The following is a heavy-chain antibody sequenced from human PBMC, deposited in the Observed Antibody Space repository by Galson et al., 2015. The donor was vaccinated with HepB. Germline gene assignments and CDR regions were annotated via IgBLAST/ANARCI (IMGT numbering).Heavy chain of an antibody. CDR2: ISSSSSYI. J-gene: IGHJ3*02. V-gene: IGHV3-21*01. CDR3: ASRLEYGAYDYVWGSYRYSAKDAFDI. Sequence: SLRLSCAASGFTFSSYSMNWVRQAPGKGLEWVSSISSSSSYIYYADSVKGRFTISRDNAKNSLYLQMNSLRAEDTAVYYCASRLEYGAYDYVWGSYRYSAKDAFDIWGQGTMVTVSS. CDR1: GFTFSSYS. D-gene: IGHD3-16*02.